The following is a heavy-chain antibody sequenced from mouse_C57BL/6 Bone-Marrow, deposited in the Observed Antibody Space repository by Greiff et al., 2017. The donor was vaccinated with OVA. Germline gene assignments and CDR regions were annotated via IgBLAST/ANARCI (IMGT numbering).Heavy chain of an antibody. CDR2: SRNKANDYTT. J-gene: IGHJ4*01. Sequence: EVQGVDSGGGLVQSGRSLRLSCATSGFTFSDFYMEWVRQAPGKGLEWIAASRNKANDYTTEYSASVKGRFIVSRDTSQSILYLQMNALRAEDTAIYYCARDNDGYSYAMDYWGQGTSVTVSS. D-gene: IGHD2-3*01. CDR3: ARDNDGYSYAMDY. V-gene: IGHV7-1*01. CDR1: GFTFSDFY.